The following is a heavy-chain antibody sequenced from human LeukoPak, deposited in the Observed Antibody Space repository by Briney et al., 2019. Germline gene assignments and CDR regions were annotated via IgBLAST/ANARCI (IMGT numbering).Heavy chain of an antibody. Sequence: PGGTLRLSCAASGFTFSSYGVSWVRQAPGKGLEWVSGISGSGHRTYYADSVKGRFTISRDNSKSTLYLQMNSLRAEDTAVYYCAKGVWLLYYFDYWGQGTLVTVSS. V-gene: IGHV3-23*01. CDR2: ISGSGHRT. CDR3: AKGVWLLYYFDY. CDR1: GFTFSSYG. J-gene: IGHJ4*02. D-gene: IGHD3-10*01.